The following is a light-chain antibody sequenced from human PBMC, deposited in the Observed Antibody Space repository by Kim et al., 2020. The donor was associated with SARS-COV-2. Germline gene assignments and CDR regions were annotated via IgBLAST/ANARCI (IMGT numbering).Light chain of an antibody. Sequence: VSPGERATRSCRASQSIDNKLAWYQQKGGLPPRLLIYAASTRATGIPARFSGSGSGTEFTLTISSLQSEDFAVYYCQQYNTWPLTFGGGTKVDIK. CDR2: AAS. CDR1: QSIDNK. CDR3: QQYNTWPLT. V-gene: IGKV3-15*01. J-gene: IGKJ4*01.